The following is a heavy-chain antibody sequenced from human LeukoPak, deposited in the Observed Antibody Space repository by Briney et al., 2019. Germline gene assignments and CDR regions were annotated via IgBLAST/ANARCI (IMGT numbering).Heavy chain of an antibody. V-gene: IGHV4-59*04. CDR2: IYHGGST. D-gene: IGHD1-26*01. J-gene: IGHJ3*02. Sequence: SETLSLTCTVSGGSISSYYWGWIRQSPGKGLEWIGSIYHGGSTYYNPSLRSRVIVSVDTSKNHFSLKLISVTAADTAVYYCASTYSLYDAFDIWGQGTMVTVSS. CDR1: GGSISSYY. CDR3: ASTYSLYDAFDI.